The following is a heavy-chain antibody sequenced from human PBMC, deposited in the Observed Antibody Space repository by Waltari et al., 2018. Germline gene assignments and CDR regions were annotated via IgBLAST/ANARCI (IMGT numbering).Heavy chain of an antibody. D-gene: IGHD3-22*01. CDR2: IKSKTDGGTT. CDR1: GFTFSNAW. CDR3: TTALLYYYDSSGYYST. J-gene: IGHJ5*02. Sequence: EVQLVESGGGLVKPGGSLRLSCAASGFTFSNAWMSWVRQAPGKGLEWVGRIKSKTDGGTTDYAAPVKGRFTISRDDSKTTLYLQMNSLKTEDTAVYYCTTALLYYYDSSGYYSTWGQGTLVTVSS. V-gene: IGHV3-15*01.